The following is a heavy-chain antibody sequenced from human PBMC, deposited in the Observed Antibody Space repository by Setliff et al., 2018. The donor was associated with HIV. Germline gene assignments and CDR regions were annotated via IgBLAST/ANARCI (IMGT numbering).Heavy chain of an antibody. D-gene: IGHD2-15*01. CDR3: ARHFYTTSWYSGTY. V-gene: IGHV4-59*12. CDR2: TYNSENI. J-gene: IGHJ4*02. Sequence: TSETLSLTCSMSNGSINDYYWSWIRQSPGKGLEWIGSTYNSENINYNPSPKSRVTVSVDTSKNQSSLRLTSVTAADTAVYFCARHFYTTSWYSGTYWGQGTLVTVSS. CDR1: NGSINDYY.